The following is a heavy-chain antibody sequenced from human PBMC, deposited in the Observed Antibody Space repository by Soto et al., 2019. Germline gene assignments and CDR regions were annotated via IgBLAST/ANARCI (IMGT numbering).Heavy chain of an antibody. Sequence: EVQLGESGGGLVQPGGSLRLSCAASGFTFSDHYMDWVRQAPGKGLEWVGRSRNKANSYSTEYAASVKGRFTISRDESKNSLYLQMNSLKTEDTAVYYCARFSGSYTRGLDYWGQGTLVTVSS. V-gene: IGHV3-72*01. D-gene: IGHD1-26*01. CDR1: GFTFSDHY. CDR3: ARFSGSYTRGLDY. CDR2: SRNKANSYST. J-gene: IGHJ4*02.